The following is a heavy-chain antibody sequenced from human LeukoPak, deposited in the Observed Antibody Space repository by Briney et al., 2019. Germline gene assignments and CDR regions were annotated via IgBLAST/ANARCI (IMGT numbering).Heavy chain of an antibody. CDR2: INPNSGDT. D-gene: IGHD2-15*01. V-gene: IGHV1-2*02. J-gene: IGHJ5*02. Sequence: ASVKVSCKASGYTFTGYYMHWVRQAPGQGLEWMGWINPNSGDTNYAQKFQGRVTMTRDTSISTAYMELSRLTSDDTAMYYCARDRTSGDNWFDPWGQGTLVTVSS. CDR1: GYTFTGYY. CDR3: ARDRTSGDNWFDP.